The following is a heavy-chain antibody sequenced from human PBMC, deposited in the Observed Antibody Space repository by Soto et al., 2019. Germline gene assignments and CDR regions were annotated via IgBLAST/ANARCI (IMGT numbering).Heavy chain of an antibody. CDR1: GGSISSYY. V-gene: IGHV4-59*01. Sequence: PSETLSLTCTVSGGSISSYYWSWIRQPPGKGLEWIGYIYYSGSTNYNPSLKSRVTISVDTSNNQFSLKLSSVTAADTAVYYCARREYSSSYALDYWGQRSLVTVSS. CDR2: IYYSGST. D-gene: IGHD6-6*01. CDR3: ARREYSSSYALDY. J-gene: IGHJ4*02.